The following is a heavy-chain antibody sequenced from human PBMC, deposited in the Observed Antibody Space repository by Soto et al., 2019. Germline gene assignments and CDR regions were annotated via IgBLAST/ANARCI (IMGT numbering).Heavy chain of an antibody. CDR2: IYWDDDK. CDR3: AHVYGGYDNFDS. CDR1: GFSLSTSGVG. J-gene: IGHJ4*02. Sequence: QITLKESGPTLVKPTQTLTLTCTFSGFSLSTSGVGVGWIRQPPGKALEWLALIYWDDDKRYSPSLKSRLTITKHTTKNQVVHTMTNMDPVDTATYFCAHVYGGYDNFDSWGQGTLVTVSS. V-gene: IGHV2-5*02. D-gene: IGHD5-12*01.